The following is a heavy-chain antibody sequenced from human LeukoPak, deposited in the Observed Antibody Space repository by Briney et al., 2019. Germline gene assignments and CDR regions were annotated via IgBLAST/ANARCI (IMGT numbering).Heavy chain of an antibody. V-gene: IGHV7-4-1*01. CDR1: GGTLSRYA. CDR3: ARIGYNTLDY. D-gene: IGHD3-3*01. Sequence: ASVKVSCKASGGTLSRYAISWVRQAPGQGLEWMGWINTNTGNPSYALDFTGRLVLSLDTSVSTANLHLASLKAEDTAVYYCARIGYNTLDYWGQGTLVTVSS. J-gene: IGHJ4*02. CDR2: INTNTGNP.